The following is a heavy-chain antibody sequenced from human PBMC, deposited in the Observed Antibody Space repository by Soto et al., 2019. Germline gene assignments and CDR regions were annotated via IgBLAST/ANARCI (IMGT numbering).Heavy chain of an antibody. CDR3: VRGSSDYRPYYFDY. D-gene: IGHD3-22*01. V-gene: IGHV3-53*01. J-gene: IGHJ4*02. Sequence: GGSLRLSCATSGFAVSSSYMSWVRQTPEKGLEWVSIIYSGGSTYYADSVEGRFTISRDNSKNTVYLQMNSLRADDTAVYYCVRGSSDYRPYYFDYWGQGTLVTVSS. CDR2: IYSGGST. CDR1: GFAVSSSY.